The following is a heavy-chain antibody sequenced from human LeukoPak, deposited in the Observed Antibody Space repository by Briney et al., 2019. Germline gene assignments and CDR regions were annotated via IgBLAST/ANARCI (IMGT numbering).Heavy chain of an antibody. J-gene: IGHJ5*02. CDR2: ISSSSSYI. CDR1: GFTFSSYS. V-gene: IGHV3-21*01. D-gene: IGHD3-10*01. Sequence: GGSLRLSCAASGFTFSSYSMNWVRQAPGKGLEWVSSISSSSSYIYYADSVKGRFTISRDNAKNSLYLQMNSLRAEDTAAYYCASITMVRGVNKGFDPWGQGTLVTVSS. CDR3: ASITMVRGVNKGFDP.